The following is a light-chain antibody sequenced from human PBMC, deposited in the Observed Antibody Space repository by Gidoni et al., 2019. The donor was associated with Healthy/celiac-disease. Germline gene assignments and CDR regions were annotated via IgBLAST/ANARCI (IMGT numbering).Light chain of an antibody. Sequence: DVAMTQSPLSLPVTLGQPASISCRSSQSLVYSYGNTYLNWFQQRTGQSPRRLIYKVSNRDSGVPDRFSVSGSGTDFTLKISRLEAEDVGVYYCMQGTHWPITFGQGTRLEIK. J-gene: IGKJ5*01. CDR3: MQGTHWPIT. CDR1: QSLVYSYGNTY. CDR2: KVS. V-gene: IGKV2-30*01.